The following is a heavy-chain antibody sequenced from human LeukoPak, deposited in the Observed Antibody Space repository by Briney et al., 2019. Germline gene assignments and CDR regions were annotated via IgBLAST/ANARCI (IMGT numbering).Heavy chain of an antibody. CDR3: ARGVRYYYYYMDV. J-gene: IGHJ6*03. V-gene: IGHV3-7*01. CDR1: GFTFSSYW. D-gene: IGHD3-10*01. CDR2: IKQDGSEK. Sequence: TGGSLRLSCAASGFTFSSYWMSWVRQAPGKGLEWVANIKQDGSEKYYVDSVKGRFTISRDNAKNSLYLQMNSLRAEDTAVYYCARGVRYYYYYMDVWGKGTTVTVSS.